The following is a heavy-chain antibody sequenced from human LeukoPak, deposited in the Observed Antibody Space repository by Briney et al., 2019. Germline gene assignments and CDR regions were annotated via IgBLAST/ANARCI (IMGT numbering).Heavy chain of an antibody. J-gene: IGHJ6*03. CDR1: GFTFSSYG. V-gene: IGHV3-30*18. CDR3: ANSDGGNSYYMDV. CDR2: ISYDGSNK. D-gene: IGHD4-23*01. Sequence: PGGSLRLSCAASGFTFSSYGMHWVRQAPGKGLEWVAVISYDGSNKYYADSVKGRFTISRDNSKNTLYLQMNSLRAEDTAVYYCANSDGGNSYYMDVWGKGTTVTVSS.